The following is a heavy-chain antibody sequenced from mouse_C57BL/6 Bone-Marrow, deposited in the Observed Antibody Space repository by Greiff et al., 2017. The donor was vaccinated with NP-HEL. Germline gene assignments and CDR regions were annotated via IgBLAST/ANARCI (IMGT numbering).Heavy chain of an antibody. CDR2: ISSGGSYT. Sequence: EVKLVESGGDLVKPGGSLKLSCAASGFTFSSYGMSWVRQTPDKRLEWVATISSGGSYTYYPDSVKGRFTISRDNAKNTLYLQMSSLKSEDTAMYYCARHSGLYFDYWGQGTTLTGSS. CDR3: ARHSGLYFDY. D-gene: IGHD3-1*01. V-gene: IGHV5-6*01. CDR1: GFTFSSYG. J-gene: IGHJ2*01.